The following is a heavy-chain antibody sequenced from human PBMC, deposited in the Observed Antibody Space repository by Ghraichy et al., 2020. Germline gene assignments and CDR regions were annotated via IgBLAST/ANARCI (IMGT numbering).Heavy chain of an antibody. J-gene: IGHJ3*02. Sequence: GGSLRLSCAASGFIFSSYAMSWVRRAPGKGLEWVSGISGSGSSIYYADSVKGRFTISRDSSKNTLYLQMNSLRAEDTAVYYCAKVRRCSSATCRDDAFDMWSQGTVVTVSS. D-gene: IGHD2-2*01. V-gene: IGHV3-23*01. CDR2: ISGSGSSI. CDR3: AKVRRCSSATCRDDAFDM. CDR1: GFIFSSYA.